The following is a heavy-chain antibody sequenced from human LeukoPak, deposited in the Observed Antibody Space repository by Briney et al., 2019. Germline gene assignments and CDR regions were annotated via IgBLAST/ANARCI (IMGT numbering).Heavy chain of an antibody. J-gene: IGHJ4*02. CDR2: INSDGSST. D-gene: IGHD2-2*02. Sequence: PGGSLRLSCAASGFTFSSYWMHWVRQAPGKGLVWVSRINSDGSSTSYADSVKGRFTISRDNAKNTLYLQMNSLRAEDTAVYYCARDGPDYCSSTSCYRLYYFDYWGQGTLVTVSS. CDR3: ARDGPDYCSSTSCYRLYYFDY. V-gene: IGHV3-74*01. CDR1: GFTFSSYW.